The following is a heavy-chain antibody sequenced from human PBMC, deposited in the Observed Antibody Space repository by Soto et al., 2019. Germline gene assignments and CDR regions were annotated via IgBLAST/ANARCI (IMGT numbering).Heavy chain of an antibody. Sequence: PGGSLRLSCAASGFTFSSYSMNWVRQAPGKGLEWVSYISSSSSTIYYADSVKGRFTISRDNAKNSLYLQMNSLRAEDTAVYYCARDAPDCSGGNCYPNEAFDIWGQGTMVTVSS. CDR3: ARDAPDCSGGNCYPNEAFDI. CDR1: GFTFSSYS. J-gene: IGHJ3*02. CDR2: ISSSSSTI. D-gene: IGHD2-15*01. V-gene: IGHV3-48*01.